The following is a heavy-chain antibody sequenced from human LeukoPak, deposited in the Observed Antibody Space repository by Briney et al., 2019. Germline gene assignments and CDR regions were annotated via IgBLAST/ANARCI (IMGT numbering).Heavy chain of an antibody. CDR3: ARRGRGYCSSTSCYRAGAFDI. Sequence: SETLSLTCAVYGGSFSGYYWSWIRQPPGKGLEWIGEINHSGHTNYNPSLKSRVTISVDTSKNQFSLKLSSVTAADTAVYYCARRGRGYCSSTSCYRAGAFDIWGQGTMVTVSS. V-gene: IGHV4-34*01. D-gene: IGHD2-2*02. CDR2: INHSGHT. CDR1: GGSFSGYY. J-gene: IGHJ3*02.